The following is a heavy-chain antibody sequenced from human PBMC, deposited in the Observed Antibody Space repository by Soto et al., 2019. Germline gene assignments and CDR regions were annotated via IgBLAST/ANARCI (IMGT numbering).Heavy chain of an antibody. D-gene: IGHD2-15*01. CDR2: ISGSGGST. CDR3: AKDRLCSGGSCYSSNWFDP. Sequence: EVQLLESGGGLVQPGGSLRLSCAASGFTFSSYAMNWVRQAPGKGLEWVSAISGSGGSTYYADSVKGRFTISRDNSKNTLYLQMNSLRAEDTAVYYCAKDRLCSGGSCYSSNWFDPWGQGTLVTVSS. CDR1: GFTFSSYA. V-gene: IGHV3-23*01. J-gene: IGHJ5*02.